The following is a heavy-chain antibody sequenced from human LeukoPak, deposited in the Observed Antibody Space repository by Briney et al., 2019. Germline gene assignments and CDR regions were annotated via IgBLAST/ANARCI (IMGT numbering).Heavy chain of an antibody. CDR2: INPSGGST. Sequence: ASVKVSCKASGYTFTSYYMHWVRQAPGQGLEWMVIINPSGGSTSYAQKFQGRVTMTRDTSTSTVYMELSSLRSEDTAVYYCARDDTAMDPWDYWGQGTLVTVSS. D-gene: IGHD5-18*01. J-gene: IGHJ4*02. CDR1: GYTFTSYY. CDR3: ARDDTAMDPWDY. V-gene: IGHV1-46*01.